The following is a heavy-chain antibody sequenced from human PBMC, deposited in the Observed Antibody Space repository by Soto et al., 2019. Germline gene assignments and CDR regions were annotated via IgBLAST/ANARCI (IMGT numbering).Heavy chain of an antibody. D-gene: IGHD3-3*01. CDR1: GYTFTSYY. CDR2: INPSGGST. J-gene: IGHJ6*04. Sequence: ASVKVSCKASGYTFTSYYMHWVRQAPGQGLEWMGIINPSGGSTSYAQKFQGRVTMTRDTSTSTVYMELSSLRSEDTAVYYCARAWKITRTPLRFWEWSQVGRDVGGKGPTVPFPS. CDR3: ARAWKITRTPLRFWEWSQVGRDV. V-gene: IGHV1-46*01.